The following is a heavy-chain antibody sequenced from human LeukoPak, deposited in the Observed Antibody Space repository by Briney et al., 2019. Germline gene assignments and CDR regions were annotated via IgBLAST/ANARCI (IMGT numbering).Heavy chain of an antibody. CDR1: GFTFSDQY. CDR2: ISYDGSNK. J-gene: IGHJ6*02. V-gene: IGHV3-30*03. Sequence: GGSLRLSCAASGFTFSDQYMDWVRQAPGKGLEWVAVISYDGSNKYYADSVKGRFTISRDNSKNTLYLQMNSLRAEDTAVYYCARACSGGSCYGSSYYYYGMDVWGQGTTVTVSS. CDR3: ARACSGGSCYGSSYYYYGMDV. D-gene: IGHD2-15*01.